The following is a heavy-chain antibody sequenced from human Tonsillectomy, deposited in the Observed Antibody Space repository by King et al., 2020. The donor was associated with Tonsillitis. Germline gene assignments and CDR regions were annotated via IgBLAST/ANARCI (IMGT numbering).Heavy chain of an antibody. Sequence: VQLVESGGGLVQPGGSLRLSCAASGFTFSSYAMSWVRRATGKGLEWVSAISGSGGSTFSADSVKGRVTISRDNSKNTLFLQMNSLRAEDTAVYYCAKDKGATMPRDAFDFWGQGTMVTVSS. CDR3: AKDKGATMPRDAFDF. V-gene: IGHV3-23*04. CDR2: ISGSGGST. D-gene: IGHD5-12*01. J-gene: IGHJ3*01. CDR1: GFTFSSYA.